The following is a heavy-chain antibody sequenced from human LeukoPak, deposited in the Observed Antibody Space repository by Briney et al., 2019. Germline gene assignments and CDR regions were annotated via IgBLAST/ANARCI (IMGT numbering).Heavy chain of an antibody. J-gene: IGHJ6*02. Sequence: SVKVSCKASGYTFTSYAMNWVRQAPGQGLEWMGGIIPIFGTANYAQKFQGRVTITADESTSTAYMELSSLRSEDTAVYYCARVFGVVISDYYYGMDVWGQGTTVTVSS. CDR2: IIPIFGTA. D-gene: IGHD3-3*01. CDR3: ARVFGVVISDYYYGMDV. CDR1: GYTFTSYA. V-gene: IGHV1-69*13.